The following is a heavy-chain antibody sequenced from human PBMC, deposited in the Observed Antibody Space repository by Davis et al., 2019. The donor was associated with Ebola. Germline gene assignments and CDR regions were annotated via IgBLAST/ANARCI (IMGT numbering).Heavy chain of an antibody. V-gene: IGHV4-59*11. CDR3: ARGVYGAFFDP. J-gene: IGHJ5*02. D-gene: IGHD4-17*01. CDR2: IHSSGNT. CDR1: GGSISSPF. Sequence: PSETLSLTCLVFGGSISSPFWTWIRQSPGKGLEWIGYIHSSGNTNYNPSFKSRVTVSLDASKSQSSLKLSSVTAADTAVYYCARGVYGAFFDPWGQGTLVTVSS.